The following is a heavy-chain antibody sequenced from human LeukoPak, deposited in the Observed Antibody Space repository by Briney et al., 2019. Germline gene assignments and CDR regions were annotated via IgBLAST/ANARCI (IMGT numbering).Heavy chain of an antibody. V-gene: IGHV1-2*05. CDR1: GYTFTAYY. Sequence: GASVKVSCKASGYTFTAYYMHWVRQVPGQGLEWMGRINPNSGDTDYAQKFQGRVIMTRDTSISTAYMEVSRLRSDDTDVYYCARVDSGHDYGPSWGQGTTVTVSS. D-gene: IGHD5-12*01. CDR2: INPNSGDT. J-gene: IGHJ3*01. CDR3: ARVDSGHDYGPS.